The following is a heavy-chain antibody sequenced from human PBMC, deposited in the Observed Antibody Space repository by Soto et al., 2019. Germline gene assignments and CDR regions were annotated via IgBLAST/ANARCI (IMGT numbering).Heavy chain of an antibody. V-gene: IGHV4-4*02. CDR3: ASREWARDFDY. D-gene: IGHD3-3*01. Sequence: QVQLQESGPGLVKPSGTLSLTCAVSGGSINSTNWWSWIRQSPGRGLEWIGEIFRSASTNYNPSLKSRVTISIDKSKSQLSLELRSVTAADTAVYYCASREWARDFDYWGQGNLVTVSS. CDR2: IFRSAST. CDR1: GGSINSTNW. J-gene: IGHJ4*02.